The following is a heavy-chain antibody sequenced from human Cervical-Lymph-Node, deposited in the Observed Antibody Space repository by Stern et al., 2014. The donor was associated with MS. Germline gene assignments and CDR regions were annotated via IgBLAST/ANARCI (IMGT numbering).Heavy chain of an antibody. CDR1: GYTFTGYY. D-gene: IGHD3-3*01. CDR2: MNPNSGGT. J-gene: IGHJ5*02. CDR3: ARGNYDFWSGGSDNYFDP. V-gene: IGHV1-2*02. Sequence: VQLVQSGAEVKNPGASVKVSCKASGYTFTGYYIHWVRQAPGKWLEWMGWMNPNSGGTDYAQEFKGRVTMTGDTSISTASMQLSSLTSDDTAVYYCARGNYDFWSGGSDNYFDPWGQGTLVTVSS.